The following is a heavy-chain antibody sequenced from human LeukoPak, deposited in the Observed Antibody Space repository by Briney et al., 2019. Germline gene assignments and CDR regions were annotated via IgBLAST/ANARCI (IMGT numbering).Heavy chain of an antibody. D-gene: IGHD5-24*01. CDR2: IYYSGST. V-gene: IGHV4-59*01. CDR3: AGRLWRRDGYNLSAFDI. Sequence: SETLSLTCTVSGGSISSYYWNWIRQPPGKGLEWIGYIYYSGSTNYNPSLKSRVTISVDASKNQFSLKLSSVTAADTAVYYCAGRLWRRDGYNLSAFDIWGQGTMVTVSS. J-gene: IGHJ3*02. CDR1: GGSISSYY.